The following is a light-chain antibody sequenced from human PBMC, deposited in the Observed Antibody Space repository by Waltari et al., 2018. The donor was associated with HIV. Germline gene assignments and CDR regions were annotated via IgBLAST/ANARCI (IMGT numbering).Light chain of an antibody. CDR3: QVWDSTNHHVV. Sequence: SYVLTPPPSLPLPPRAAAPSSCGGWTIVSKSVPWYRQHPGQAPVLVIRFNSDRPSGIPDRFSGSTSGNTATLTISRVEVGDEADYYCQVWDSTNHHVVFGGGTELTVL. CDR1: TIVSKS. CDR2: FNS. V-gene: IGLV3-21*04. J-gene: IGLJ3*02.